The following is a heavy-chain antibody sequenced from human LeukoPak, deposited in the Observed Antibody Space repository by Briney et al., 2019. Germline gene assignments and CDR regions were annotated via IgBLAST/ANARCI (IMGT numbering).Heavy chain of an antibody. Sequence: GASVNVSCQASGYTFTSYGISWVRQAPGQGLEWMGWISAYNGNTNYAPTLQGRVTMTRDKSPNTAFMEERSLRSDDTAVYFCSRVSGDNVYDYSYMDGWGKGTTVTV. V-gene: IGHV1-18*01. CDR2: ISAYNGNT. D-gene: IGHD4-17*01. CDR1: GYTFTSYG. J-gene: IGHJ6*03. CDR3: SRVSGDNVYDYSYMDG.